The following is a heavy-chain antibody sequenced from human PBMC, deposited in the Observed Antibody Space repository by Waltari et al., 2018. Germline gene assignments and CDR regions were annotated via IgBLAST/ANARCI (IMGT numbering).Heavy chain of an antibody. CDR1: GLAASSDS. D-gene: IGHD2-2*01. V-gene: IGHV3-53*01. CDR2: TYSGGAT. Sequence: EVQLVASGGGLFQPGGSLRLPCAASGLAASSDSMSGGRQAPGKELEWVSITYSGGATYYADSVKGRVTNSTNTSKNPLYRQMNSLRAEDTAGYYCARDVNKEYGDYWGQGTLVTVSS. J-gene: IGHJ4*02. CDR3: ARDVNKEYGDY.